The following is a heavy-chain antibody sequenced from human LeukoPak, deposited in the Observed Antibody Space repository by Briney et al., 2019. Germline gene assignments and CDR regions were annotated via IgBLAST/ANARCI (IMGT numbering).Heavy chain of an antibody. CDR1: GGSFSDYN. Sequence: SETLSLTCAVYGGSFSDYNWTWIRQPPGKGLEWIGEIGHNGTTNYNPSLKSRVTISVDTSKNQFSLKLSSVTAADTAVYYCARHGQQLDAFDIWGQGTMVTVSS. J-gene: IGHJ3*02. CDR3: ARHGQQLDAFDI. V-gene: IGHV4-34*01. D-gene: IGHD6-13*01. CDR2: IGHNGTT.